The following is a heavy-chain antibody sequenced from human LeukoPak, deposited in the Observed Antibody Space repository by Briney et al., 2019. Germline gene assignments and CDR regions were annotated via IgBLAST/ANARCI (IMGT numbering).Heavy chain of an antibody. Sequence: PGGSLRLSCAASGFTFSNYWMHWVRQAPGKGLVWVSRISSDGTTTNYADSVKGRFTISRDNAKNTLYLQMNSLGAEDTAIYFCVCVPVGFGGQGPLVTVSS. CDR2: ISSDGTTT. D-gene: IGHD2-8*02. CDR3: VCVPVGF. CDR1: GFTFSNYW. J-gene: IGHJ4*02. V-gene: IGHV3-74*01.